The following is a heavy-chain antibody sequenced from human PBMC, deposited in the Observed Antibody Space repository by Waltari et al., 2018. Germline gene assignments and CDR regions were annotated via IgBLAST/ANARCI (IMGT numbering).Heavy chain of an antibody. CDR3: ARRTPPGVAFDF. CDR2: IYNRGTT. V-gene: IGHV4-31*01. J-gene: IGHJ4*02. D-gene: IGHD2-8*01. Sequence: QVQLQESGPGLVKPSQTLSLTCTVSGGPISSGGYFWSWIRQHPGKGLEWIGYIYNRGTTYYNPSLKRLLKVSVHTAENQFSLKLTSVTAADTAVYCCARRTPPGVAFDFWGQGILVTVSS. CDR1: GGPISSGGYF.